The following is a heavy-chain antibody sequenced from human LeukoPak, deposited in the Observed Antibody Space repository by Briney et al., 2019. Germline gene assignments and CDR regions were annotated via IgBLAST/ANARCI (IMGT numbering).Heavy chain of an antibody. V-gene: IGHV3-30-3*01. J-gene: IGHJ6*03. CDR2: ISYDGSNK. CDR3: ARDGDRIYYYYYYMDV. CDR1: GFTFSSYA. Sequence: GGSLRLSCAASGFTFSSYAMSWVRQAPGKGLEWVAVISYDGSNKYYADSVKGRFTISRDNSKNTLYLQMNSLRAEDTAVYYCARDGDRIYYYYYYMDVWGKGTTVTVSS. D-gene: IGHD7-27*01.